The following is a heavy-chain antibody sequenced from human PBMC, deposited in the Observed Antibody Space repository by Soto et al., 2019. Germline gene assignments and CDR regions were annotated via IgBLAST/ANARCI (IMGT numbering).Heavy chain of an antibody. CDR1: GLTVSTNP. CDR3: ARDGSGH. J-gene: IGHJ4*02. Sequence: EVQLVESGGGLVQPGGSLRLSCAASGLTVSTNPMSWVRQAPGKGLEWVSVIYTGGGTHYADSVKGRFTISRDNSKNTVNLKMNGLRPEDTAVYSCARDGSGHWGQGTLVPVPS. D-gene: IGHD3-10*01. V-gene: IGHV3-66*01. CDR2: IYTGGGT.